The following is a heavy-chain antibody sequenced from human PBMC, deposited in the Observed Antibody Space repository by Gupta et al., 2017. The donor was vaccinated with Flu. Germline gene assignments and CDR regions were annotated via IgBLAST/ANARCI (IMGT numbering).Heavy chain of an antibody. CDR2: ISSSSSYI. V-gene: IGHV3-21*06. CDR1: GFRCRSCD. J-gene: IGHJ4*02. Sequence: EVQVVESGGGLVKAGGSLRVSCAVYGFRCRSCDMTWVRQAPETGLECVSSISSSSSYIYYADSVKGRFTISRDNAHNSVFLQMDSLRADDTAVYYCVRDHSTTLRKGNYLDYWGQGTLVTVSS. CDR3: VRDHSTTLRKGNYLDY. D-gene: IGHD1-14*01.